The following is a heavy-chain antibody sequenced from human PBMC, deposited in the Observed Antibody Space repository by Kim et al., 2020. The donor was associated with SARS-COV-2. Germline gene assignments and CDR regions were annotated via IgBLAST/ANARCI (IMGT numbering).Heavy chain of an antibody. CDR1: GFTFSVYE. D-gene: IGHD3-16*01. CDR2: MSPDGRTK. Sequence: GGSLRLSCEASGFTFSVYEMHWVRQAPGKGLEWVASMSPDGRTKFYADSVKGRFTISSDNSKNTLFVQMSSLRGDDTAIYYCTREITGGSWGFDYWGQGTPVTVSS. CDR3: TREITGGSWGFDY. V-gene: IGHV3-30*04. J-gene: IGHJ4*02.